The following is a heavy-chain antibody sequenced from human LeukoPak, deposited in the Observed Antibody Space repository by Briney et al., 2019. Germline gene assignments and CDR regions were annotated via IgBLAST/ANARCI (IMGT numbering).Heavy chain of an antibody. CDR2: TSSIGTTI. J-gene: IGHJ6*02. V-gene: IGHV3-48*03. CDR3: ARAGEYCSSTSCNRYYYYYGMDV. Sequence: GGSLRLSCAASGFTFSSYAMNWVRQPPGKGLEWVSYTSSIGTTIYYADSVKGRFTISRDNAKNSLYLQMNSLRAEDTAVYYCARAGEYCSSTSCNRYYYYYGMDVWGQGTTVTVS. D-gene: IGHD2-2*01. CDR1: GFTFSSYA.